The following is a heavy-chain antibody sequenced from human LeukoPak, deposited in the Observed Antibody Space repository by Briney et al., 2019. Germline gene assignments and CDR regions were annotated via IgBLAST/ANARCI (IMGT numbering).Heavy chain of an antibody. Sequence: PGGSLRLSCVGSGFRFSSYDINWVRQAPGRGLEWLSYLTRTSSATWYADSVKGRFTIFRDNAKSSLYLQMNSLRVEDTAVYYCATGGSEYRSDWFDSWGQGTLVNVAS. J-gene: IGHJ5*01. CDR2: LTRTSSAT. D-gene: IGHD5-18*01. CDR3: ATGGSEYRSDWFDS. CDR1: GFRFSSYD. V-gene: IGHV3-48*01.